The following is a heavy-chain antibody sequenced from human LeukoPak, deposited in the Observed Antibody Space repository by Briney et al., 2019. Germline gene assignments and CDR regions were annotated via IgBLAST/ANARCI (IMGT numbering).Heavy chain of an antibody. CDR3: SSRDPCSGGTCYALAY. J-gene: IGHJ4*02. V-gene: IGHV3-23*01. D-gene: IGHD2-15*01. CDR1: GFTFSRHG. CDR2: ISDSGANT. Sequence: SGGSLRLSCVASGFTFSRHGMHWVRQAPGKGLEWISAISDSGANTYYADSVKGQFTISRDNSKNTLYLQMNSLRAEDTAVYYCSSRDPCSGGTCYALAYWGQGILVTVSS.